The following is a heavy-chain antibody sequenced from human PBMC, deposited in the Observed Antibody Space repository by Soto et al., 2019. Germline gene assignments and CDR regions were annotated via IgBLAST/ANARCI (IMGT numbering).Heavy chain of an antibody. V-gene: IGHV3-9*01. CDR3: AKDVRFLEGNIYYAMAV. CDR2: ISWNSGSI. J-gene: IGHJ6*01. D-gene: IGHD3-3*01. CDR1: GSNFDVYA. Sequence: PGGSLRLSCAASGSNFDVYAMHWVRQVPGKGLEWVSGISWNSGSIVYADSVKGRFTISRDNGKNSLYLQMNSLRPEDTALYYCAKDVRFLEGNIYYAMAVWGQGTTVTVSS.